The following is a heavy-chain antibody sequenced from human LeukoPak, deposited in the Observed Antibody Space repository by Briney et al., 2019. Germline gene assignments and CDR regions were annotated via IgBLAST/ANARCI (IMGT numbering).Heavy chain of an antibody. J-gene: IGHJ3*02. CDR2: INPNSGGT. Sequence: ASVKVSCNASGYTFTGYYMHWVRQAPGQGLEWMGWINPNSGGTNYAQKFQGRVTMTRDTSISTAYMELSRLRSDDTAVYYCARGIPPQGFAFDIWGQGTMVTVSS. CDR3: ARGIPPQGFAFDI. CDR1: GYTFTGYY. V-gene: IGHV1-2*02.